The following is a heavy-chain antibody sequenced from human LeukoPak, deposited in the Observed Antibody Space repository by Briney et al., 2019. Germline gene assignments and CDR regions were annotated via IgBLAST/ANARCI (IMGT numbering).Heavy chain of an antibody. Sequence: GGSLRLSCAASGFTFSSYSMNWVRQAPGKGLEWVSYISSSSSTIYYADSVKGRFTISRDNAKNSLYLQMNSLRAEDTAVYYCARGNVDTATDIYRIDYWGQGTLVTVSS. CDR1: GFTFSSYS. CDR2: ISSSSSTI. V-gene: IGHV3-48*01. D-gene: IGHD5-18*01. J-gene: IGHJ4*02. CDR3: ARGNVDTATDIYRIDY.